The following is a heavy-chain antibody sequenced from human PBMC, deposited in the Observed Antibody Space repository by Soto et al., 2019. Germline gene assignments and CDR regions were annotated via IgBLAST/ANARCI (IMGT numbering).Heavy chain of an antibody. CDR1: GGNFNTHA. V-gene: IGHV1-69*13. CDR2: IIPMFDIK. CDR3: AKEAGDH. Sequence: GASVKVSCKTSGGNFNTHALTWVRQAPGQGLEWIGGIIPMFDIKNVAQRFQGRVTLNADDSMTTAYMEMTSLRSDDTAVYYCAKEAGDHWGQGTLVTVSS. J-gene: IGHJ4*02. D-gene: IGHD3-10*01.